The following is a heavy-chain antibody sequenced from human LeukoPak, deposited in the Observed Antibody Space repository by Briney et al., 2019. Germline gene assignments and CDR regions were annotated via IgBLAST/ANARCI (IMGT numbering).Heavy chain of an antibody. CDR3: ARGALIAPGDP. CDR2: INSDGSST. J-gene: IGHJ5*02. Sequence: PGGSLRLSCAASGFTFSNYWMHWVRQAPGQGLVWVSRINSDGSSTTYADSVKGRFTISRDNAKKTLYLQMNSLRAEDTAVYYCARGALIAPGDPWGQGTLVTVSS. CDR1: GFTFSNYW. D-gene: IGHD3-16*01. V-gene: IGHV3-74*01.